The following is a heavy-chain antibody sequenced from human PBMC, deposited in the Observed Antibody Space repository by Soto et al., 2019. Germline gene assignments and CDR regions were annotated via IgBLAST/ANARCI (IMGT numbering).Heavy chain of an antibody. CDR3: AKEGYVSGFL. D-gene: IGHD3-10*01. CDR1: GFTVSTHA. J-gene: IGHJ4*02. CDR2: ISGGAGST. V-gene: IGHV3-23*01. Sequence: EVRLLESGGGLVQPGGSLRLSCAVSGFTVSTHAIIWVRQGPGKGLEWVSGISGGAGSTYYADSVKGRFTIYRDNSKNVLYLQMNSLRAEDTAIYYCAKEGYVSGFLWGQGTLVTVSS.